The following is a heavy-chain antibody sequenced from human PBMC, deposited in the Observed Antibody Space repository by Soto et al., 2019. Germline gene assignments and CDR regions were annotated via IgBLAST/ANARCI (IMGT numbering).Heavy chain of an antibody. CDR2: ISGSGGST. Sequence: PGGSLRLSCAASGFTFSSYAMSWVRQAPGKGLEWVSAISGSGGSTYYADSVKGRFTISRDNSKNTLYLQMNSLRAEDTAVYYCAKAYRGYSSSSHSDYWGQGTLVTVSS. D-gene: IGHD6-6*01. V-gene: IGHV3-23*01. CDR1: GFTFSSYA. J-gene: IGHJ4*02. CDR3: AKAYRGYSSSSHSDY.